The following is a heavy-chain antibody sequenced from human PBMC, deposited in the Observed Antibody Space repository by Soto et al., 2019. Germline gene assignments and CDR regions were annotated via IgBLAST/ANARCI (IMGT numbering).Heavy chain of an antibody. CDR2: IIPILGIA. Sequence: QVQLVQSGAEVKKPGSSVKVSCKASGGTFSSYTISWVRQAPGQGLEWMGRIIPILGIANYAQKFQGRVTITADKSPSTGYMELSSLRSEDTAVYYCASRNPLAAAGYFDYWGQVTLVTVSS. CDR1: GGTFSSYT. CDR3: ASRNPLAAAGYFDY. V-gene: IGHV1-69*02. J-gene: IGHJ4*02. D-gene: IGHD6-13*01.